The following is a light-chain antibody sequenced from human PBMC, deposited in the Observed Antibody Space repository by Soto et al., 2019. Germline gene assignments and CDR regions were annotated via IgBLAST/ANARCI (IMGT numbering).Light chain of an antibody. CDR2: ESS. J-gene: IGKJ1*01. CDR3: QQYNRWPLT. Sequence: EIVMTQYPASLSVSPGERAPLSCRASQSVNSNLAWYLQKPGQVPRLLIYESSTRATGIPARFSGSGSGTEFTLNISSLQSEDFAVYYCQQYNRWPLTCGQWTMVEIK. V-gene: IGKV3-15*01. CDR1: QSVNSN.